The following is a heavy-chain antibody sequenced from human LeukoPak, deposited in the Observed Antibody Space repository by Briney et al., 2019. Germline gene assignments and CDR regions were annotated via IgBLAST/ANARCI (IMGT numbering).Heavy chain of an antibody. D-gene: IGHD3-16*01. CDR3: TRDTIGGLDY. Sequence: GGSLRLSCAASGFPFANSWMAWVRQAPGKGLEWVANIKQDGSTKHYADSLKGRFTISRDNPKNSLFLQMNNLRADDTAIYYCTRDTIGGLDYWGQGILVTVAP. CDR1: GFPFANSW. J-gene: IGHJ4*02. CDR2: IKQDGSTK. V-gene: IGHV3-7*01.